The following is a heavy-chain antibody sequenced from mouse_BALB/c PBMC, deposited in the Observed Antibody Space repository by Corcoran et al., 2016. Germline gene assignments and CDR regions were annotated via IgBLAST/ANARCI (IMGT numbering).Heavy chain of an antibody. CDR2: INHSGST. J-gene: IGHJ2*01. V-gene: IGHV3S1*01. CDR1: GGSFSGYY. D-gene: IGHD1-1*01. CDR3: AGWIGPSYGGYYFDY. Sequence: VQLQQWGAGLLKPSETLSLTCAVYGGSFSGYYWSWIRQPPGKGLEWIGEINHSGSTNYNPSLKSRVTISVDTSKNQFSLKLSSVTAAATAVYYCAGWIGPSYGGYYFDYWGQGTLVTVSS.